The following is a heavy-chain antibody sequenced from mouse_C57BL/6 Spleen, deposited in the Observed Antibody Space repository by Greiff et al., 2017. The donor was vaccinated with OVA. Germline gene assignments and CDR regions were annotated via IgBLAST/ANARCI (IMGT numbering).Heavy chain of an antibody. Sequence: VQLQQSGAELVKPGASVKISCKASGYAFSSYWMNWVKQRPGTGLEWIGQIYPGDGDTNYNGKFKGKATLTADKSSSTAYMQLSSLTSEDSAVYFCARSGYGYDEVFAYWGQGTLVTVSA. D-gene: IGHD2-2*01. CDR1: GYAFSSYW. CDR3: ARSGYGYDEVFAY. CDR2: IYPGDGDT. V-gene: IGHV1-80*01. J-gene: IGHJ3*01.